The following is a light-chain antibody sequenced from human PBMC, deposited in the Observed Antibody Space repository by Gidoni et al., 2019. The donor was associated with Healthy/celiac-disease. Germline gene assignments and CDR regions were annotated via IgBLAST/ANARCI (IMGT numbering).Light chain of an antibody. V-gene: IGKV1-5*01. CDR2: DAS. J-gene: IGKJ2*01. CDR1: QSISSW. Sequence: DIQMTQSPSTLSASVGDRVTITCRASQSISSWLAWYQQKPGKAPQLLIYDASSLESGVPSRFSVRGSGTEFTLTISSLQPDDFATYSCQQYNRYSYTFGQGTQLEIK. CDR3: QQYNRYSYT.